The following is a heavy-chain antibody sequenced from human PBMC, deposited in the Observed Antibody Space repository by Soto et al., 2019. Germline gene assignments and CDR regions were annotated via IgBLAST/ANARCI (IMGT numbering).Heavy chain of an antibody. J-gene: IGHJ3*02. CDR1: GFTFSNLC. CDR2: IKSKTGGGTT. V-gene: IGHV3-15*01. Sequence: GRSLRLSCAASGFTFSNLCMSWVRQAPGKGLEWVGRIKSKTGGGTTDYAAPVKGRFTISRDDSKNTLYLQMNSLKTEDTAVYYCTTAIFVGATADDAFDIWGQGTMVTVSS. D-gene: IGHD1-26*01. CDR3: TTAIFVGATADDAFDI.